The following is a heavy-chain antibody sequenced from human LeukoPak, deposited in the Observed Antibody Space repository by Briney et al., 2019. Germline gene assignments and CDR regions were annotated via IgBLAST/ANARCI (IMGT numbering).Heavy chain of an antibody. J-gene: IGHJ4*02. CDR1: GGSISSGSYY. V-gene: IGHV4-61*01. Sequence: SETLSLTCTVSGGSISSGSYYWSWIRQPPGKGLEWIGYIYYSGSTNYNPSLKSRVTISVDTSKNQFSLKLSSVTAADTAVYYCARHLLSSSGYYEAVDYWGQGTLVTVSS. CDR3: ARHLLSSSGYYEAVDY. CDR2: IYYSGST. D-gene: IGHD3-22*01.